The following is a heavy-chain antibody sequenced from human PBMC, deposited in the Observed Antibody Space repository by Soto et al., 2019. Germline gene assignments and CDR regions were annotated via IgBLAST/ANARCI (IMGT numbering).Heavy chain of an antibody. CDR3: ASLTVATRRYYYYGMDV. V-gene: IGHV5-51*01. CDR2: IYPGDSDT. J-gene: IGHJ6*02. CDR1: GYSFTSYW. Sequence: GESLKISCKGSGYSFTSYWIGWVRQMPGKGLEWMGIIYPGDSDTRYSPSFQGQVTISADKSISTAYLQWSSLKASDTAMYYCASLTVATRRYYYYGMDVWGQGTTVTVSS. D-gene: IGHD5-12*01.